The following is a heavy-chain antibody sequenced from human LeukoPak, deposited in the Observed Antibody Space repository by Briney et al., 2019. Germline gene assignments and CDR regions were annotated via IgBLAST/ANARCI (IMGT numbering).Heavy chain of an antibody. CDR2: IISSGSTI. CDR3: ARDRSDYYDSSGYLLGY. Sequence: PGGSLRLSCAASGFTFSDYYMSWIRQAPGKGLEWVSYIISSGSTIYYADSVKGRFTISRENAKNSLYLQMNSLRAEDTAVYYCARDRSDYYDSSGYLLGYWGQGTLVTVSS. CDR1: GFTFSDYY. J-gene: IGHJ4*02. D-gene: IGHD3-22*01. V-gene: IGHV3-11*01.